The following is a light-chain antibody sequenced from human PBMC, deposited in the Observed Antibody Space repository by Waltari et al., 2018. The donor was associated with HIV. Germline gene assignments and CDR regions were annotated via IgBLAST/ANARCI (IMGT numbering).Light chain of an antibody. CDR1: SNNVGNQG. CDR2: SNN. V-gene: IGLV10-54*04. J-gene: IGLJ2*01. CDR3: SAWDSSLSAVV. Sequence: QAGLTQPPSVSKGLRQTATLTCTGNSNNVGNQGAAWLQQHQGPPPKLLSYSNNNRPSGISERFSASRSGNTASLTITGLQPEDEADYYCSAWDSSLSAVVFGGGTKLTVL.